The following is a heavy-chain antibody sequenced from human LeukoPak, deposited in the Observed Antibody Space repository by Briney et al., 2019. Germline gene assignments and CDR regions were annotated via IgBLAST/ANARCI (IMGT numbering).Heavy chain of an antibody. V-gene: IGHV3-53*01. D-gene: IGHD2-2*02. CDR3: AKDTRGYSFDY. CDR1: GFTVSSNY. J-gene: IGHJ4*02. Sequence: PGGSLRLSCAASGFTVSSNYMSWVRQAPGKGLEWVSVIYSGGSTYYADSVKGRFTISRDNSKNTLYLQMNSLRAEDTAVYYCAKDTRGYSFDYWGQGTLVTVSS. CDR2: IYSGGST.